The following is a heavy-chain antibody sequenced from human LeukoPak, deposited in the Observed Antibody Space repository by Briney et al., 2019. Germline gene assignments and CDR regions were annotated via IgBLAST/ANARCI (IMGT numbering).Heavy chain of an antibody. D-gene: IGHD4-17*01. CDR1: GGTFSSYA. CDR2: IIPIFGTA. V-gene: IGHV1-69*13. J-gene: IGHJ6*02. CDR3: ARSTTVTEVYYYYGMDV. Sequence: SVKVSCKASGGTFSSYAISWVRQAPGQGLEWMGGIIPIFGTANYAQKFQGRVTITADESTSTAYMELSSLKSEDTAVYYCARSTTVTEVYYYYGMDVWGQGTTVTVSS.